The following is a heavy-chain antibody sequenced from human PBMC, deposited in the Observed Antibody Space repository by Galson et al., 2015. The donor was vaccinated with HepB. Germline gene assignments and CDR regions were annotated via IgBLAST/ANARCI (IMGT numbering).Heavy chain of an antibody. CDR2: IIPIFGTA. J-gene: IGHJ6*02. D-gene: IGHD2/OR15-2a*01. CDR3: AGTTYYYYYGMDV. V-gene: IGHV1-69*13. CDR1: GGTFSSYA. Sequence: SVKVSCKASGGTFSSYAISWVRQAPGQGLEWMGGIIPIFGTANYAQKFQGRVAITADESTSTAYMELSSLRSEDTAVYYCAGTTYYYYYGMDVWGQGTTVTVSS.